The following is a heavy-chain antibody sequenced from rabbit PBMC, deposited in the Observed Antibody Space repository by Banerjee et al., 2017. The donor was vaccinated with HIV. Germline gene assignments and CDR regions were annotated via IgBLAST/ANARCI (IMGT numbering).Heavy chain of an antibody. Sequence: QSLEESGGDLVKPGASLTLTCTASGFSFSSSYYMCWVRQAPGKGLEWIACIYAGSSGSTYYASWAKGRFTISKTSSTTVTLQMPSLTAADTATYFCARAGYAGYGANLWGPGTLVTVS. CDR1: GFSFSSSYY. CDR2: IYAGSSGST. V-gene: IGHV1S40*01. J-gene: IGHJ4*01. CDR3: ARAGYAGYGANL. D-gene: IGHD7-1*01.